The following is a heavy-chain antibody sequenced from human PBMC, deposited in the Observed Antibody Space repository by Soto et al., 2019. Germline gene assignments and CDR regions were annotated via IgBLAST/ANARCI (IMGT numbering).Heavy chain of an antibody. J-gene: IGHJ4*02. D-gene: IGHD3-22*01. CDR1: GFTFSSYA. CDR2: ISGSGGST. CDR3: AKKGQASYDSSGYYHFDY. V-gene: IGHV3-23*01. Sequence: RLSCAASGFTFSSYAMSWVRQAPGKGLEWVSAISGSGGSTYYADSVKGRFTISRDNSKNTLYLQMNSLRAEDTAVYYCAKKGQASYDSSGYYHFDYWGQGTLVTVSS.